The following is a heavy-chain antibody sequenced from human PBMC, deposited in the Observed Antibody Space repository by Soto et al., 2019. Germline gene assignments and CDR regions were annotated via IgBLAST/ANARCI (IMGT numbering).Heavy chain of an antibody. V-gene: IGHV1-18*04. CDR2: INSHNGHQ. J-gene: IGHJ4*01. D-gene: IGHD2-15*01. Sequence: ASVKVSCKTSGFTFTDFSMHWVRQAPGQRLQLMGWINSHNGHQQYSPRFADRVPMTTDPSTSTGHMELKGLRSDATAVYYCARTDIWAYWGHGTLVTDPS. CDR3: ARTDIWAY. CDR1: GFTFTDFS.